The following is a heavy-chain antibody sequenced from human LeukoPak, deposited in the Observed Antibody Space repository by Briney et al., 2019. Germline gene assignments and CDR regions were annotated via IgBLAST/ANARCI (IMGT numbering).Heavy chain of an antibody. V-gene: IGHV3-53*01. J-gene: IGHJ2*01. CDR2: IYSDGRT. Sequence: GGSLRLSCAASGFIVSNKYMTWVRQAPGKGLEWVSLIYSDGRTYYADSVRGRCTISRDNSKNTLYVQMNSLRVEDTAVYYCAKGSYGDSPYWYFNLWGRGTLVTVSS. CDR1: GFIVSNKY. D-gene: IGHD4-17*01. CDR3: AKGSYGDSPYWYFNL.